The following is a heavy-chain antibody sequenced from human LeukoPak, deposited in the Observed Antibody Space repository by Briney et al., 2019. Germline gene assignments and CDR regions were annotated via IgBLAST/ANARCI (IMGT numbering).Heavy chain of an antibody. CDR3: ARQPLDCSSTSCYFDS. CDR1: GYTFTSYW. CDR2: IYPGDSDT. J-gene: IGHJ4*02. Sequence: GESLKISCKGSGYTFTSYWIAWVRQMPGKGLEWMGIIYPGDSDTKYNQSFQGQVTISADKSISTTYLQWSSLKASGTAIYYCARQPLDCSSTSCYFDSWGQGTLVTVSS. V-gene: IGHV5-51*01. D-gene: IGHD2-2*01.